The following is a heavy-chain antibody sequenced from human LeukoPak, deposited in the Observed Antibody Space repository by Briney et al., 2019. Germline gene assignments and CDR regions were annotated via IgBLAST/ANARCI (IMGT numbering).Heavy chain of an antibody. CDR3: AIDFGGFDY. CDR2: IWDDGNDK. J-gene: IGHJ4*02. V-gene: IGHV3-30*02. D-gene: IGHD3-10*01. Sequence: GGSLRLSCEASGFTFSSFNMHWVRQAPGKGLEWVTFIWDDGNDKHYADSVKGRFTISRDNSKNTLYLQMNSLRAEDTAVYYCAIDFGGFDYWGQGTLVTVSS. CDR1: GFTFSSFN.